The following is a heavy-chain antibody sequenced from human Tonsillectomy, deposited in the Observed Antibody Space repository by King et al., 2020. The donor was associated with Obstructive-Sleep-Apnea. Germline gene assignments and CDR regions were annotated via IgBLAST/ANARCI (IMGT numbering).Heavy chain of an antibody. D-gene: IGHD6-19*01. CDR1: GYTFTSYY. V-gene: IGHV1-46*01. CDR3: ARDPPPIAVAGEPFDY. J-gene: IGHJ4*02. CDR2: INPSGGST. Sequence: VQLVESGAEVKKPGASVKVSCKASGYTFTSYYMHWVRQAPGQGREWMGIINPSGGSTSYAQKFQGRVTMTRETSTSTVYMELSSLRSEDTAVYYCARDPPPIAVAGEPFDYWGQGTLVTVSS.